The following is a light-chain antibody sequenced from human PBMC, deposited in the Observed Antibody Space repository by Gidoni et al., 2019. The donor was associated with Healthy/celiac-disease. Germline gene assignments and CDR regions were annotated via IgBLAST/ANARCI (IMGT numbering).Light chain of an antibody. Sequence: SYVLTQPPSVSVALGKTARITCGGNNIGSKSVHWYQQKPGQAPVLVIYYDSDRPSGIPERFSGSNSGNTATLTISRVEAGDEADYYCQVWDSSSDLLVVFGGGTKLTVL. J-gene: IGLJ2*01. CDR1: NIGSKS. V-gene: IGLV3-21*04. CDR2: YDS. CDR3: QVWDSSSDLLVV.